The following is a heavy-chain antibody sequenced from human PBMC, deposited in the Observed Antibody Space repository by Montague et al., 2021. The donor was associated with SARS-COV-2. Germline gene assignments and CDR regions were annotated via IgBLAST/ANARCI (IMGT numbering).Heavy chain of an antibody. J-gene: IGHJ4*02. D-gene: IGHD1-1*01. CDR1: GGAISTSSFH. V-gene: IGHV4-39*01. CDR2: IYFSGSA. CDR3: ARHAPFSDNYRRYPFNFDF. Sequence: ESLSLTCTVSGGAISTSSFHWGWVRQSPGKGLEWIATIYFSGSAYYNPSLKSRVSISIDTSKNKFSLQLTSVTAADTAVYYCARHAPFSDNYRRYPFNFDFWGQGTLVTVSS.